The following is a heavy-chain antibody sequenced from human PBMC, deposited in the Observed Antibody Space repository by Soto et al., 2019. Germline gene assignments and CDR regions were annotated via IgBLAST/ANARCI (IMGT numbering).Heavy chain of an antibody. CDR1: GGSFSGYY. V-gene: IGHV4-34*01. CDR3: ASPRRGITIYYGMDV. J-gene: IGHJ6*02. D-gene: IGHD3-3*01. CDR2: INHSGST. Sequence: QVQLQQWGAGLLKPSETLSLTCAVYGGSFSGYYWSWIRQPPGKGLEWIGEINHSGSTNYNPSLKCRVTRSVDTSKMQVPLKRSSVTAADSAVYYCASPRRGITIYYGMDVWGQGTTVTVSS.